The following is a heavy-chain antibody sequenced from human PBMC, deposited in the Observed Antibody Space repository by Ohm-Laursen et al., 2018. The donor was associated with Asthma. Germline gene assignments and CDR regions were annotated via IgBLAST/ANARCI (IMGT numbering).Heavy chain of an antibody. CDR1: GYTFTSYD. D-gene: IGHD6-19*01. Sequence: GASVKVSCKASGYTFTSYDINWVRQATGQGLEWMGWMNPNSGNTGYAQKFQGRVTMTRNTSTSTVYMELSSLRSEDTAVYYCARIAVAGTYDYWGQGTLVTVSS. J-gene: IGHJ4*02. CDR2: MNPNSGNT. V-gene: IGHV1-8*01. CDR3: ARIAVAGTYDY.